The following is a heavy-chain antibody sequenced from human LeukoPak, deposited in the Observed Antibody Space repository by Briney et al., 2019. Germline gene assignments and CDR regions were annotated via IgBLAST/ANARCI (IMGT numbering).Heavy chain of an antibody. J-gene: IGHJ3*02. Sequence: PGGSLRLSCAASGFTFSNYWMTWVRQVPGKGLEWVASIKEDGSDRYNVDSVKGRLTISRDNAKNSLSLQMSSLRAEDTAVYYCASTLTFDNWGLGILVTVSS. CDR3: ASTLTFDN. CDR2: IKEDGSDR. CDR1: GFTFSNYW. V-gene: IGHV3-7*01.